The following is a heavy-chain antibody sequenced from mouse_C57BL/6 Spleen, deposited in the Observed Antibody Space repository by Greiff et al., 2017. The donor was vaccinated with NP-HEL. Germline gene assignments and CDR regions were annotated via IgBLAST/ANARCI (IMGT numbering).Heavy chain of an antibody. J-gene: IGHJ2*01. Sequence: QVQLQQPGAELVRPGSSVKLSCKASGYTFTSYWMHWVKQRPIQGLEWIGNIDPSDSDTHYNQKFKDKATLTVDKSSSTAYMQLSSLTSEDSAVYYCAKEYYYSNRFDYWGQGTTLTVAS. V-gene: IGHV1-52*01. CDR1: GYTFTSYW. CDR2: IDPSDSDT. D-gene: IGHD2-5*01. CDR3: AKEYYYSNRFDY.